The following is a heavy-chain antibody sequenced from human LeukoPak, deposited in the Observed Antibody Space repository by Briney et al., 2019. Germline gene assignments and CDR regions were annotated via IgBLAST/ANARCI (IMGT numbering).Heavy chain of an antibody. D-gene: IGHD6-13*01. CDR3: ASGLIAAAGTTFDY. CDR2: IDPSDSYT. Sequence: GESLKISCKGSGYSFTSYWITWVRQMPGKGLEWMGRIDPSDSYTNYSPSFQGRVTFSTDKSINTAYLEWSSLKASDTAMYYCASGLIAAAGTTFDYWGQGTLVTVSS. CDR1: GYSFTSYW. V-gene: IGHV5-10-1*01. J-gene: IGHJ4*02.